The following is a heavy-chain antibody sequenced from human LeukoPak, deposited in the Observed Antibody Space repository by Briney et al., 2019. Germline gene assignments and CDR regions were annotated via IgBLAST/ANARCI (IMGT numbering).Heavy chain of an antibody. CDR3: ARGRPLVYFDY. V-gene: IGHV4-59*01. J-gene: IGHJ4*02. CDR2: IHYSGST. CDR1: GGSIRNYY. D-gene: IGHD6-6*01. Sequence: SEALSLTCTVSGGSIRNYYWSWIRQPPGKGLEWIGYIHYSGSTNYNPSLKSRVTITEDTSKNQFSLKLSSVTAADTAFYYCARGRPLVYFDYWGQGALVTVSS.